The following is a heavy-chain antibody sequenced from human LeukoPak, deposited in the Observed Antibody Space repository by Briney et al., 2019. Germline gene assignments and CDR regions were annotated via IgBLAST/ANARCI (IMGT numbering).Heavy chain of an antibody. V-gene: IGHV4-59*01. J-gene: IGHJ4*02. Sequence: SETLSLTCTVSGGSISSYYWSWIRQPPGKGLEWIGYIYYSGSTNYNPSLKSRVTISVDTSKNQFSLKLSSVTAADTAVYYCARGGDILTGPAFDYWGQGTLVTVSS. CDR2: IYYSGST. CDR1: GGSISSYY. D-gene: IGHD3-9*01. CDR3: ARGGDILTGPAFDY.